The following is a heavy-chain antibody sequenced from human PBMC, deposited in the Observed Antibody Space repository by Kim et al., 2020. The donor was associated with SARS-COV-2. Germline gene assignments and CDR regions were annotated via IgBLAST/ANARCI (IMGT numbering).Heavy chain of an antibody. CDR3: AKTYYDFWIGSYYGMDV. J-gene: IGHJ6*01. Sequence: SETLSLTCAVYGGSFSGYYWSWIRQPPGKGLEWIGEINHSGSTNYNPSLKSRVTISVDTSKNQFSLKLSSVTAADTAVYYCAKTYYDFWIGSYYGMDVWG. V-gene: IGHV4-34*01. CDR2: INHSGST. D-gene: IGHD3-3*01. CDR1: GGSFSGYY.